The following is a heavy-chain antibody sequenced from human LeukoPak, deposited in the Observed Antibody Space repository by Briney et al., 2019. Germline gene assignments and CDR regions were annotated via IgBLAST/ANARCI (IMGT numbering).Heavy chain of an antibody. CDR1: GFTFSSYA. Sequence: GGSLRLSCAASGFTFSSYAMSWVRQAPGKGLEWVSAISGSGGSTYYADSVKGRFTISRDSSKNTLYLQMNSLRAEDTAVYYCAKDQDYYDSSGLFGYWGQGTLVTVSS. J-gene: IGHJ4*02. D-gene: IGHD3-22*01. CDR3: AKDQDYYDSSGLFGY. V-gene: IGHV3-23*01. CDR2: ISGSGGST.